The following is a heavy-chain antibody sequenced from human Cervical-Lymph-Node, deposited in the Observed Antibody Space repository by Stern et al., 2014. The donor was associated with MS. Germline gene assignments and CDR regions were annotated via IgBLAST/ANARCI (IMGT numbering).Heavy chain of an antibody. CDR3: AREGYSSTYYYFDY. J-gene: IGHJ4*02. V-gene: IGHV5-51*01. CDR2: VYPGDSDT. CDR1: GDSFSNYW. Sequence: EVQLVQSGAEVKKPGESLQISCKGSGDSFSNYWIGWASQMPGQDLEWMGTVYPGDSDTRYNPSFQGQVTISPDRSTRTASLHWGSLKASDSAIYYCAREGYSSTYYYFDYWGQGTLVTVSS. D-gene: IGHD6-13*01.